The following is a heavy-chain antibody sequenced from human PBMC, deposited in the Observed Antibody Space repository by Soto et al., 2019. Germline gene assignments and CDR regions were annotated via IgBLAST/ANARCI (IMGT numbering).Heavy chain of an antibody. CDR1: GFTFSRYW. J-gene: IGHJ4*02. Sequence: EVQLVESGGDLVQPGGFLRLSCATSGFTFSRYWMHWVRQVLGKGLVWVSRINSDGSSISYSDSVKGRFTISRDNAKTTLYLQMNSRSVEDTVVYYFARLPVDTITSLNYWGQGSMVTVSS. CDR3: ARLPVDTITSLNY. D-gene: IGHD3-3*01. V-gene: IGHV3-74*01. CDR2: INSDGSSI.